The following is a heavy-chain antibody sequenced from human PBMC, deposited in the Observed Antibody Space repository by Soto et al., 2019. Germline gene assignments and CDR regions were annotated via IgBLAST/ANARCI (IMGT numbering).Heavy chain of an antibody. J-gene: IGHJ4*02. Sequence: SETLSLTCTVSGGSISSYYWSWIRQPPGKGLGWIGYIYYSGSTNYNPSLKSRVPISVHTSETLFSLKLSSVTPADIAVYYCARRYGSGFDYWGQGTLVTVSS. CDR3: ARRYGSGFDY. CDR2: IYYSGST. V-gene: IGHV4-59*08. CDR1: GGSISSYY. D-gene: IGHD3-10*01.